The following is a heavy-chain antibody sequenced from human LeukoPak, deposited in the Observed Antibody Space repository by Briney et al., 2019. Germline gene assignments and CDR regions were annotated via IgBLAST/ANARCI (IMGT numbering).Heavy chain of an antibody. V-gene: IGHV4-38-2*02. Sequence: SETLSLTCTVSGYSIRSAYYWVWIRQPPGKGLEWIGTIYHSGTTYYDPSLKSRVAISVDTSKNQFSLKLSSVTAADTAVYYCARAGYYYDSSGYYRYFDYWGQGTLVTVSS. CDR1: GYSIRSAYY. CDR3: ARAGYYYDSSGYYRYFDY. J-gene: IGHJ4*02. CDR2: IYHSGTT. D-gene: IGHD3-22*01.